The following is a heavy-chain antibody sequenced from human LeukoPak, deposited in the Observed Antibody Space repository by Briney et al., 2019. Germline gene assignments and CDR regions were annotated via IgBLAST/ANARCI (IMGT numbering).Heavy chain of an antibody. CDR1: GYTFTNNW. D-gene: IGHD3-22*01. V-gene: IGHV5-51*01. Sequence: GESLKISCKGSGYTFTNNWLDWVRQMPGKGLEWMGVVYPGDSDTRYSPSFQGQITITADKSISTAYLQWSSLKASDTAIYYCARRIDSSGFHLDSWGQGTLVAVSS. J-gene: IGHJ4*02. CDR3: ARRIDSSGFHLDS. CDR2: VYPGDSDT.